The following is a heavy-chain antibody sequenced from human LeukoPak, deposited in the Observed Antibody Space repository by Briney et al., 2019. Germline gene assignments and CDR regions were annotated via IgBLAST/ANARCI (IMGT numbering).Heavy chain of an antibody. CDR3: ARQGVSGWNFDY. D-gene: IGHD2-8*01. Sequence: SETLSLTCAVYGGSFSGYYWSWIRQPPGKGLEWIGEINHSGSTNYNPSLKSRVTISIDTSKNQLSLNLISVTAADTAVFYCARQGVSGWNFDYWGQGTLLTVSS. J-gene: IGHJ4*02. CDR1: GGSFSGYY. V-gene: IGHV4-34*01. CDR2: INHSGST.